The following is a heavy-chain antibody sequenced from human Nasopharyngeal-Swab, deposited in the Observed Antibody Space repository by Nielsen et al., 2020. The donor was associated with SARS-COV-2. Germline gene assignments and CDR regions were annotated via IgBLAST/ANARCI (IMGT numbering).Heavy chain of an antibody. J-gene: IGHJ4*02. V-gene: IGHV4-39*01. CDR1: GGSITSGGYN. D-gene: IGHD6-19*01. CDR2: RYYSGST. CDR3: ARHLRGSAVAVDY. Sequence: GSLRLSCTVSGGSITSGGYNWGWVRQPPGKELEWIGSRYYSGSTYYNPSLKSRVTISVDTSKNQFSLKLSSVTAADAAVYYCARHLRGSAVAVDYWGQGTLVTVSS.